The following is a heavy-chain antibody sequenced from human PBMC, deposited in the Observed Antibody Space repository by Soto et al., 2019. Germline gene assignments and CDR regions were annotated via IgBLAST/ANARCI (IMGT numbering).Heavy chain of an antibody. CDR1: GFTFNNXX. Sequence: EVQLVESGGGLVKPGGSLRLSCAASGFTFNNXXMXWVRQAPGKGLEWVGRIKSETDGGTTDSAAPVKGRFTISRDDSTNTLXLXMXXXXXXXXXXXXXXXXXXXXXXXGXGTXVTVSS. J-gene: IGHJ4*02. CDR3: XXXXXXXXX. V-gene: IGHV3-15*07. CDR2: IKSETDGGTT.